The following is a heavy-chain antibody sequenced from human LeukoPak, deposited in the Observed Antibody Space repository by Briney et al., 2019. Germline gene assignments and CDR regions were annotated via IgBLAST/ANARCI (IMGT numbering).Heavy chain of an antibody. CDR2: INPNSGGT. CDR1: GYTFTGYY. D-gene: IGHD2-21*02. Sequence: GASVKVSCKASGYTFTGYYMHWVRQAPGQGLEWMGWINPNSGGTNYAQKFQGRVTMTRDTSISTAYMELSRLRSDDTAVYYCARDGISAYCGGDCLLGFDPWGQGTLVTVSS. V-gene: IGHV1-2*02. J-gene: IGHJ5*02. CDR3: ARDGISAYCGGDCLLGFDP.